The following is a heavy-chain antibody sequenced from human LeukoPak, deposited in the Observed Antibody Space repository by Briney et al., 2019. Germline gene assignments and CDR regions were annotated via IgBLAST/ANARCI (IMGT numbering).Heavy chain of an antibody. Sequence: GGSLSLSCAASGFTVISSNMSWVRQAPGKGLEWVSFISSAGTTYYADSVKGRFTISRDNSKNTVYLQVNSLRDEDTAVYYCARDLEAANTYYFDYWGQGTMVTVSS. V-gene: IGHV3-66*01. J-gene: IGHJ4*02. CDR1: GFTVISSN. D-gene: IGHD6-13*01. CDR2: ISSAGTT. CDR3: ARDLEAANTYYFDY.